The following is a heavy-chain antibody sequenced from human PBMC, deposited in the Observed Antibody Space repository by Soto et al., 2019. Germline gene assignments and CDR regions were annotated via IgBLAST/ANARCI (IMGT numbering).Heavy chain of an antibody. V-gene: IGHV4-61*08. J-gene: IGHJ6*02. CDR1: GGSISSGVYY. CDR2: IYYSGST. CDR3: ASGLDYGDYIHGMDV. Sequence: SETLSLTCTVSGGSISSGVYYWSWIRQHPGKGLEWIGYIYYSGSTNYNPSLKSRVTISVDTSKNQFSLKLSSVTAADTALYYCASGLDYGDYIHGMDVWGQGTTVTVSS. D-gene: IGHD4-17*01.